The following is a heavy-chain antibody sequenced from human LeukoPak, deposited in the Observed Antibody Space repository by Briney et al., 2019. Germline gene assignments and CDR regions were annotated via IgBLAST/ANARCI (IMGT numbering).Heavy chain of an antibody. V-gene: IGHV3-11*01. CDR1: GFTFSDYY. D-gene: IGHD2-21*01. J-gene: IGHJ4*02. CDR2: ISSSGSTI. CDR3: ASIPLYGGDCYSVDY. Sequence: PGGSLRLSCAASGFTFSDYYMSWIRQAPGKGLEWVSYISSSGSTIYYADSVKGRFTISRDNAKNSLYLQMNSLRAEDTAVYYCASIPLYGGDCYSVDYWGQGTLVTVSS.